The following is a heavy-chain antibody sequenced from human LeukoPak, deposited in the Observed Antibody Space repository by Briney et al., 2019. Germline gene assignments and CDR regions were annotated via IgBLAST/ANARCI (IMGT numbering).Heavy chain of an antibody. D-gene: IGHD1-1*01. CDR2: INHSGST. CDR1: GGSFSGYY. V-gene: IGHV4-34*01. Sequence: SETLSLTCAVYGGSFSGYYWSWIRQPPGKGLEWIGEINHSGSTNYNPSLKSRVTISVDTSKNQFSLKLSSVTAADTAVYYCARDRGTWNDDGFDYWGQGTLVTISS. J-gene: IGHJ4*02. CDR3: ARDRGTWNDDGFDY.